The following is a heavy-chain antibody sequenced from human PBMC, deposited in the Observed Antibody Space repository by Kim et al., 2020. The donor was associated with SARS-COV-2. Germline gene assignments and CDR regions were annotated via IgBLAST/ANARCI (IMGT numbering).Heavy chain of an antibody. D-gene: IGHD3-22*01. CDR3: ARVTPTYYYDSSDYYLGALDI. CDR2: IKQDGSEK. CDR1: GFTFSSYW. Sequence: GGSLRLSCAASGFTFSSYWMSWVRQAPGKGLEWVANIKQDGSEKYYVDSVKGRFTISRDNAKNSLYLQMNSLRAEDTAVYYCARVTPTYYYDSSDYYLGALDIWGQGTMVTVSS. J-gene: IGHJ3*02. V-gene: IGHV3-7*01.